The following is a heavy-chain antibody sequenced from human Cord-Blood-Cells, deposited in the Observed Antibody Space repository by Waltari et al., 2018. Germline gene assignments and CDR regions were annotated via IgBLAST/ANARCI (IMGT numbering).Heavy chain of an antibody. CDR3: ARANWGRGDAFDI. CDR2: INPNRGGT. D-gene: IGHD7-27*01. Sequence: QVQLVQSGAEVKKPGASVKVSCKASGYHFTGDYLARVRKAPGQGLEWMGWINPNRGGTNYAQKFQGRVTMTRDTSISTAYMELSRLRSDDTAVYYCARANWGRGDAFDIWGQGTMVTVSS. V-gene: IGHV1-2*02. CDR1: GYHFTGDY. J-gene: IGHJ3*02.